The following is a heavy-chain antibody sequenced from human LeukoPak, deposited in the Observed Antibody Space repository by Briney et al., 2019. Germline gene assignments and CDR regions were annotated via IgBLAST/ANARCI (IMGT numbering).Heavy chain of an antibody. V-gene: IGHV3-21*01. CDR1: GFTFSSYS. Sequence: GGSLRLSCAASGFTFSSYSMNWVRQAPGKGLEWVSSISSSSSYIYYADSVKGRFTISRDNAKNSLYLQMNSLRAEDTAVYYCARDRYFDWPHAADHWGQGTLVTVSS. CDR2: ISSSSSYI. CDR3: ARDRYFDWPHAADH. J-gene: IGHJ4*02. D-gene: IGHD3-9*01.